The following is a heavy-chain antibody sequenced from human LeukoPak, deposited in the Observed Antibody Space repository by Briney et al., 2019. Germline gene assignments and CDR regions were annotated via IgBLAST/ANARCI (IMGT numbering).Heavy chain of an antibody. D-gene: IGHD2-2*01. V-gene: IGHV3-30-3*01. CDR2: ISYDGSNK. CDR3: ARVGVVVVPAAHIDY. J-gene: IGHJ4*02. Sequence: PGRSLRLSCAASGFTFSSYAMHWVRQAPGKGLEWVAVISYDGSNKYYADSVKGRFTISRDNSKNTLYLQMNSLRAEDTAVYYCARVGVVVVPAAHIDYWGQGTLVTVSS. CDR1: GFTFSSYA.